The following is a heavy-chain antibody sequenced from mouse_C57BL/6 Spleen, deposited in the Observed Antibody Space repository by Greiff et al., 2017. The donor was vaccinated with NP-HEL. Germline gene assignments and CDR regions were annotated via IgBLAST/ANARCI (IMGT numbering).Heavy chain of an antibody. Sequence: VQLKESGAELVKPGASVKLSCTASGFNIKDTYMHWVKQRPEQGLEWIGRIDPANGNTKYDPKFQGKATITADTSSNTAYLQLSSLTSEDTAVYYCARGAGFYAMDYWGQGTSVTVSS. CDR1: GFNIKDTY. V-gene: IGHV14-3*02. D-gene: IGHD2-2*01. CDR2: IDPANGNT. CDR3: ARGAGFYAMDY. J-gene: IGHJ4*01.